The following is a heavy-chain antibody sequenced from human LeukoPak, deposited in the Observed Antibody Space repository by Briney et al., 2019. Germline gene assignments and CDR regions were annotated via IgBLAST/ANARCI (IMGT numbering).Heavy chain of an antibody. CDR2: INHSGST. V-gene: IGHV4-34*01. Sequence: SETLSLTCAVYGGSFSGYYWSWIRQPPGKGLEWIGEINHSGSTNYNPSLKSRVTISVDTSKNQFSLKLISVTAADTAVYYCARGVSHYYFDYWGQGTLVTVSS. CDR3: ARGVSHYYFDY. J-gene: IGHJ4*02. CDR1: GGSFSGYY. D-gene: IGHD5/OR15-5a*01.